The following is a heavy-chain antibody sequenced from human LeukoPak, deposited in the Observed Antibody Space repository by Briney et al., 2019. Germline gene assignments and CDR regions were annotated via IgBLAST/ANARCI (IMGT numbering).Heavy chain of an antibody. V-gene: IGHV4-34*01. Sequence: SETLSLTCAVYGGSFSGYYWSWIRQPPGKGLEWIGEINHSGSTNYNPSLKSRVTISVDTSKNQFSLKLSSVTAADTAVYYCARSSGWYGRRWFDPWGQGTLVTVSS. CDR2: INHSGST. CDR1: GGSFSGYY. D-gene: IGHD6-19*01. CDR3: ARSSGWYGRRWFDP. J-gene: IGHJ5*02.